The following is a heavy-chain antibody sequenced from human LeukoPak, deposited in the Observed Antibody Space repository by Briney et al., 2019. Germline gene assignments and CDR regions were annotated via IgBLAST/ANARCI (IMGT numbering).Heavy chain of an antibody. D-gene: IGHD3-10*01. J-gene: IGHJ5*02. V-gene: IGHV3-23*01. Sequence: PGGSLRLSCAASGFTFSSYEMNWVRQAPGKGLEWVSSISGSGGNVYYAGSVRGRFTISRDSSKNTVYLQMNSLRAEDTATYYCARDIRNYYDSGAYGWFDPWGQGTLVPVSS. CDR3: ARDIRNYYDSGAYGWFDP. CDR2: ISGSGGNV. CDR1: GFTFSSYE.